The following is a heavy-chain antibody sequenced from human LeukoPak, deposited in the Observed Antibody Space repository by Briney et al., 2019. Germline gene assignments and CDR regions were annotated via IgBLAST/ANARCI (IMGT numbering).Heavy chain of an antibody. CDR2: IYYSGST. Sequence: SETLSLTCTVSGGSISSSSYYRGWIRQPPGKGLEWIGSIYYSGSTYYNPSLKSRVTISVDTSKNQFSLKLSSVTAADTAVYYCARHTSRYCSGGSCPILDYFDYWGQGTLVTVSS. J-gene: IGHJ4*02. CDR3: ARHTSRYCSGGSCPILDYFDY. V-gene: IGHV4-39*01. D-gene: IGHD2-15*01. CDR1: GGSISSSSYY.